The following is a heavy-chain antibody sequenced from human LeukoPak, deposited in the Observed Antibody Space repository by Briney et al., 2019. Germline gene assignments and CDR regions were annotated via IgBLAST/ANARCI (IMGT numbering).Heavy chain of an antibody. CDR3: AKDGFGDILTGYYL. CDR2: ISGSSSYI. CDR1: GFTFSSYA. J-gene: IGHJ5*02. V-gene: IGHV3-21*01. D-gene: IGHD3-9*01. Sequence: GGSLRLSCAASGFTFSSYAMSWVRQAPGKGLEWVSSISGSSSYIYYADSVKGRFTISRDNVKNSLYLQMNSLRAEDTAVYYCAKDGFGDILTGYYLWGQGTLVTVSS.